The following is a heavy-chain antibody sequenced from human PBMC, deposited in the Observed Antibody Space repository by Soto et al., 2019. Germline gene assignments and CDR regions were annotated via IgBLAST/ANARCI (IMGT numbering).Heavy chain of an antibody. CDR1: GGTFSSYA. CDR3: ARGSSWGMATSKDAFDI. D-gene: IGHD3-16*01. Sequence: QVQLVQSGAEVKKPGSSVKVSCKASGGTFSSYAISWVRQAPGQGLEWMGGIIPIFGTANYAQKFQGRVTITADESTSTAYMELSSLRSEDTAVYYCARGSSWGMATSKDAFDIWGQGTMVTVSS. J-gene: IGHJ3*02. V-gene: IGHV1-69*01. CDR2: IIPIFGTA.